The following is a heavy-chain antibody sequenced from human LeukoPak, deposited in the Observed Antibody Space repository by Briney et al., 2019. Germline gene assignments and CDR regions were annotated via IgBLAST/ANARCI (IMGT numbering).Heavy chain of an antibody. CDR2: INTNTGNP. D-gene: IGHD5-18*01. CDR3: AREVAIGRAAMEGLLH. J-gene: IGHJ4*02. V-gene: IGHV7-4-1*02. CDR1: GYTFTTYA. Sequence: ASVKISCKASGYTFTTYAMNWVRQAPGQGLEWMGWINTNTGNPAYAQGFTGRFVFSLDTSVSTAYLQISSLKADDTAVYYCAREVAIGRAAMEGLLHWGQGTLVTVSS.